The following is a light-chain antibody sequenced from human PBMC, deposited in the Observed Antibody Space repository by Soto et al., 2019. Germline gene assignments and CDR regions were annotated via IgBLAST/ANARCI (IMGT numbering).Light chain of an antibody. Sequence: EVVMTQSPATLSVSPGERVTLSCRASQSVSSNLAWYQQKPGQAPRLLIYGASNRATGIPVRFSGSGSGTEFTLTISSLQSEDFAVYYCQQYHSLPRTFGQGTKVEIK. J-gene: IGKJ1*01. V-gene: IGKV3-15*01. CDR1: QSVSSN. CDR3: QQYHSLPRT. CDR2: GAS.